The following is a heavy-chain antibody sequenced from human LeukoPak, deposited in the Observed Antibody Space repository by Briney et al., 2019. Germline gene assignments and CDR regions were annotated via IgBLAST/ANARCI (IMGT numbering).Heavy chain of an antibody. CDR1: GFTFGDYA. CDR3: AKATGPNYYDSSPYYFDY. CDR2: ISWNSGSI. D-gene: IGHD3-22*01. Sequence: GGSLRLSCAASGFTFGDYAMHWVRQAPGKGLEWVSGISWNSGSIGYADSVKGRFTISRDNAKNSLYLQMNSLRAEDMALYYCAKATGPNYYDSSPYYFDYWGQGTLVTVSS. V-gene: IGHV3-9*03. J-gene: IGHJ4*02.